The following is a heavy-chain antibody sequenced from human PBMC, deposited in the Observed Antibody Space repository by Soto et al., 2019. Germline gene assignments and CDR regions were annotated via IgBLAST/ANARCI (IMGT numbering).Heavy chain of an antibody. CDR3: AKAHLHYYGSGSRFDY. CDR2: ISYDGSNK. J-gene: IGHJ4*02. CDR1: GFTFSSYA. V-gene: IGHV3-30-3*01. Sequence: GGSLRLSCAASGFTFSSYAMHWVRQAPGKGLEWVAVISYDGSNKYYADSVKGWFTISRDDSKNTLYLQMNSLRAEDTAVYYCAKAHLHYYGSGSRFDYWGQGTLVTVSS. D-gene: IGHD3-10*01.